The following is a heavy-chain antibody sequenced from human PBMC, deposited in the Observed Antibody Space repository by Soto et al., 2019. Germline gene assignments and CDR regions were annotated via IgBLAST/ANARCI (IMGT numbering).Heavy chain of an antibody. Sequence: SQTLSLTCAISGDSVSSNSAAWNWIRQSPSRGLEWLGRTYYRCKWYNYYAVAVKSRITINTDTYKNQFSLQLNFVTPEDTAVYLCARATWQMSRSCGMDVWGQGTMATVSS. J-gene: IGHJ6*02. CDR1: GDSVSSNSAA. V-gene: IGHV6-1*01. CDR3: ARATWQMSRSCGMDV. CDR2: TYYRCKWYN. D-gene: IGHD2-2*01.